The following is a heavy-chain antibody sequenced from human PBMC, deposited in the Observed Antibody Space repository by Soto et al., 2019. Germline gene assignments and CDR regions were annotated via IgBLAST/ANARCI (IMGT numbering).Heavy chain of an antibody. Sequence: KPSETLFLTCTVSGGSISSYYWSWIRQPPGKGLEWIGYIYYSGSTNYNPSLKSRVTISVDTSKNQFSLKLSSVTAADTAVYYCARSITMIVVGNYGMDVSGQGTTVTVSS. CDR1: GGSISSYY. CDR3: ARSITMIVVGNYGMDV. D-gene: IGHD3-22*01. CDR2: IYYSGST. V-gene: IGHV4-59*08. J-gene: IGHJ6*02.